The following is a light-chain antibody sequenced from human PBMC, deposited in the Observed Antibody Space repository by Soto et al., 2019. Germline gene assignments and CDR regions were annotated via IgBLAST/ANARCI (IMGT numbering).Light chain of an antibody. J-gene: IGLJ2*01. V-gene: IGLV2-8*01. CDR1: ISDVGGYHY. CDR2: EVT. CDR3: SSYAGSNNVV. Sequence: QSALTQPPSASGSPGQSVTISCTGTISDVGGYHYVSWYQQHPGKAPKLMIHEVTKRPSGVPDRFSGSKSGNTASLTVSGLQGEDEADYYCSSYAGSNNVVFGGGTKVTVL.